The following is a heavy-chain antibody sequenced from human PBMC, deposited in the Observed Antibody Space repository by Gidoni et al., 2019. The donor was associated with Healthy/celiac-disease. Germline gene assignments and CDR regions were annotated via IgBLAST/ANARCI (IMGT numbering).Heavy chain of an antibody. V-gene: IGHV3-23*01. CDR3: AKLAVVVAATPWYFDY. CDR2: ISGSGGST. Sequence: EVQLLDSGGGLVQPGGSLRLSCAASAFTFSSYALSWVRQAPGKGLEWVSAISGSGGSTYYADSVKGRFTISRDNSKNTLYLQMNSLRAEDTAVYYCAKLAVVVAATPWYFDYWGQGTLVTVSS. D-gene: IGHD2-15*01. J-gene: IGHJ4*02. CDR1: AFTFSSYA.